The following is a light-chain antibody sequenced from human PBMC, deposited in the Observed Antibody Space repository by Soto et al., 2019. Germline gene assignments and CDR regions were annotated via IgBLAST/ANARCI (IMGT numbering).Light chain of an antibody. Sequence: VLTQPASVSGSPGQSITISCTGTSSDVGSYNLVSWFQQHPGKAPKLFIYEVNRRPSGVSDRLSGSKSANTASLTISGLQAEDEADYYCFSYAGAGTFVCGTGIKVAVL. J-gene: IGLJ1*01. CDR3: FSYAGAGTFV. V-gene: IGLV2-23*02. CDR2: EVN. CDR1: SSDVGSYNL.